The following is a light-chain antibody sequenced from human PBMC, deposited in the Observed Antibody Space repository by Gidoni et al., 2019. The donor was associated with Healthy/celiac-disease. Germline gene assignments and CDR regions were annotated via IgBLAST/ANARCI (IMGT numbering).Light chain of an antibody. CDR1: QSVSSY. J-gene: IGKJ4*01. V-gene: IGKV3-11*01. CDR2: S. Sequence: EIVVTQSPATLSLSPVERATLSCRASQSVSSYLAWYQQKPGQAPMLLISSNRATGIPARFSGSVSGTDFTLTISSLEPEDFAVYYRLTFGGGTKVEIK. CDR3: LT.